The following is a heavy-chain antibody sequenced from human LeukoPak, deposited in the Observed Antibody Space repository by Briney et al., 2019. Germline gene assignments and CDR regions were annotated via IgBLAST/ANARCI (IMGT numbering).Heavy chain of an antibody. CDR3: ARDNSVGDNAWWFDP. CDR1: GYTFTSNY. V-gene: IGHV1-46*01. CDR2: ISPSGGST. D-gene: IGHD1-26*01. J-gene: IGHJ5*02. Sequence: GASVKVSCKAFGYTFTSNYMHWVRQAPGQGPEWMGVISPSGGSTTYAQKFQGRVTLTRDTSISTAYMELSSLRSEDTAIYYCARDNSVGDNAWWFDPWGQGTLVTVSS.